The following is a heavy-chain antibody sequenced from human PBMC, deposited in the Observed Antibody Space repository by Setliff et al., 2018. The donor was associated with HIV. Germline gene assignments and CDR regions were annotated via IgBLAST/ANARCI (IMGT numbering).Heavy chain of an antibody. Sequence: PGGSLRLSCAASGFTVSSNYMSWVRQAPGKGLAWVSLIYRGGSTYYADSVKGRFTISRENSKNSLYLQMNSLRVEDTAVYYCARATKTPYSSSWSIPGAFDIWGQGTMVTVSS. CDR1: GFTVSSNY. V-gene: IGHV3-53*01. CDR3: ARATKTPYSSSWSIPGAFDI. D-gene: IGHD6-13*01. CDR2: IYRGGST. J-gene: IGHJ3*02.